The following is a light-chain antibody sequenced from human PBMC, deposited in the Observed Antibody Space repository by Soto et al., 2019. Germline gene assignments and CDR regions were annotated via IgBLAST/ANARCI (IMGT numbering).Light chain of an antibody. CDR3: QQRSNWPVT. Sequence: EIVLTQSPATLSLSPGERATLSCGASQSVSSCLAWYHQKPAQAPRLLIYDASNRATGIPDRFSGSGSGTDFTLTISSLEPEDFAVYYCQQRSNWPVTFGQGTKLEIK. J-gene: IGKJ2*01. CDR1: QSVSSC. V-gene: IGKV3-11*01. CDR2: DAS.